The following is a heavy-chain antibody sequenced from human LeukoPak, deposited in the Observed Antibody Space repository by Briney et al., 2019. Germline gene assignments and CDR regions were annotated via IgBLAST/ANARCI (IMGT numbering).Heavy chain of an antibody. D-gene: IGHD3-3*01. CDR3: AREAPDFWSGYYGTNWFDP. CDR1: GGSFSGYY. J-gene: IGHJ5*02. Sequence: PSETLSLTRAVYGGSFSGYYWSWIRQPPGKGLEWIGEINHSGSTNYNPSLKSRVTISVDTSKNQFSLKLSSVTAADTAVYYCAREAPDFWSGYYGTNWFDPWGQGTLVTVSS. CDR2: INHSGST. V-gene: IGHV4-34*01.